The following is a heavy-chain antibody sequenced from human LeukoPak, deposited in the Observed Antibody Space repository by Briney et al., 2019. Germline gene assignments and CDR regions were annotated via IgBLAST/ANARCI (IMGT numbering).Heavy chain of an antibody. J-gene: IGHJ5*02. D-gene: IGHD3-3*01. CDR1: GFTFTNYG. Sequence: GGSLRLSCAASGFTFTNYGMSWVRQAPGKGLEWVSAISDSGGGAYYADSVKGRFTISRDSSRSTLYLQMNSLRAEDTAVYYCARHDWFDPWGQGTLVTVSS. V-gene: IGHV3-23*01. CDR2: ISDSGGGA. CDR3: ARHDWFDP.